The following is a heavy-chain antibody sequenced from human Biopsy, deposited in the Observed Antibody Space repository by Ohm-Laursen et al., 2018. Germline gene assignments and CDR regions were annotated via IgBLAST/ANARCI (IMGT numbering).Heavy chain of an antibody. CDR3: ARDASLWGSGDVFDV. D-gene: IGHD3-16*01. CDR1: GFTINSYS. CDR2: ITRDGASI. J-gene: IGHJ3*01. Sequence: SLRLSCAASGFTINSYSMNWVRQAPGKGLEWVSSITRDGASIHYADSVKGRFTISRDNTKNSLYLEMGSLRAEDTALYYCARDASLWGSGDVFDVWGQGTMVTVSS. V-gene: IGHV3-21*06.